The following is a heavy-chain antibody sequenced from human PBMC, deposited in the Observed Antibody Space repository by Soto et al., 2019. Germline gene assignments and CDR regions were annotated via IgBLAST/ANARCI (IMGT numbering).Heavy chain of an antibody. CDR2: IKQDGSEK. CDR3: ARTVYSGYDYYYYYGMDV. CDR1: GFTFSSYW. J-gene: IGHJ6*02. Sequence: GGSLRLSCAASGFTFSSYWMSWFRQAPGKGLEWVANIKQDGSEKYYVDSVKGRFTISRDNAKNSLYLQMNSLRAEDTAVYYCARTVYSGYDYYYYYGMDVWGQGTTVTVSS. V-gene: IGHV3-7*01. D-gene: IGHD5-12*01.